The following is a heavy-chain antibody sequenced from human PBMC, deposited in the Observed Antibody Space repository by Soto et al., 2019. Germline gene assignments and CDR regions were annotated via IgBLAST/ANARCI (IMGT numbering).Heavy chain of an antibody. J-gene: IGHJ2*01. CDR3: AREAGTVVTPMRYFDL. Sequence: QVQLQESGPGLVKPSQTLSLTCTVSGGSISSGDYYWSWIRQPPGKGLEWIGYIYYSGSTYYNPSLKSRVTISVDTSKHQFSLKLSSVTAADTAVYYCAREAGTVVTPMRYFDLWGRGTLVTVSS. D-gene: IGHD2-21*02. CDR1: GGSISSGDYY. V-gene: IGHV4-30-4*01. CDR2: IYYSGST.